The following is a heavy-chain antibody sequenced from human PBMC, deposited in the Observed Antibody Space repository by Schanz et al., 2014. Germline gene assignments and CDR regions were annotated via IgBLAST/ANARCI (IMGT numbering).Heavy chain of an antibody. CDR1: GFTFNSYA. CDR2: ISHSGGSK. J-gene: IGHJ6*02. D-gene: IGHD2-15*01. Sequence: EVKLVESGGGAVRPGGSLRLSCAASGFTFNSYAMTWVRQAPGKGLEWVSSISHSGGSKYYADSVKGRFTISRDNSENKLYLQMNSLSADDTAVFYCAKGMGYCSGGTCYDYYYYGLDVWGQGTTVAVSS. V-gene: IGHV3-23*04. CDR3: AKGMGYCSGGTCYDYYYYGLDV.